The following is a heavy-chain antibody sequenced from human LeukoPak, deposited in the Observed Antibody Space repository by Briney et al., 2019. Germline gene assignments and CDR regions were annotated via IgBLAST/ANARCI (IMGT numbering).Heavy chain of an antibody. J-gene: IGHJ4*02. D-gene: IGHD3-16*01. CDR1: GYSFIDYY. CDR3: ARVFGGPSNDY. CDR2: INPRTGGT. Sequence: GASVKVSCKTSGYSFIDYYIHWVRQAPGQGLEWMGWINPRTGGTKYAQKFQGRVTMTRDTSISTAYMELSRLRSDDTAVYYCARVFGGPSNDYWGQGTLVTVSS. V-gene: IGHV1-2*02.